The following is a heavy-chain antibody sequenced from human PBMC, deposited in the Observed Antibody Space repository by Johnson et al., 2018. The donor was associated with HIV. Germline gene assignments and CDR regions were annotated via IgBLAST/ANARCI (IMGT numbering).Heavy chain of an antibody. Sequence: EVQLVESGGGLVQPGGSLRLSCAASGFTFSSYWMSWVRQAPGKGLEWVANIKQDGSEKYYVDSVKGRITISRDNAKNSLYLQMNCLRAEDTAVYYCAKSQDRSAHDYDFDLWGQGTVVTVSS. CDR2: IKQDGSEK. V-gene: IGHV3-7*03. D-gene: IGHD3-22*01. J-gene: IGHJ3*01. CDR3: AKSQDRSAHDYDFDL. CDR1: GFTFSSYW.